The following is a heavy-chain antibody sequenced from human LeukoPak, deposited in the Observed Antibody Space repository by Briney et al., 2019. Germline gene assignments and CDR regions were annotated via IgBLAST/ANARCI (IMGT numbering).Heavy chain of an antibody. CDR2: IIPIFGTA. V-gene: IGHV1-69*13. Sequence: ASVKVSCKASGGTFSSYAISWVRQAPGQGLVWMGGIIPIFGTANYAQKFQGRVTITADESTSTAYMELSSLRSEDTAVYYCARDIGSYYGSGAHFDPWGQGTLVTVSS. CDR3: ARDIGSYYGSGAHFDP. J-gene: IGHJ5*02. CDR1: GGTFSSYA. D-gene: IGHD3-10*01.